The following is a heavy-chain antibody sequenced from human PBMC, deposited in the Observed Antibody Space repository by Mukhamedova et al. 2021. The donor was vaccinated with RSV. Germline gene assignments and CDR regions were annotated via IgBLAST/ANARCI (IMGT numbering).Heavy chain of an antibody. V-gene: IGHV4-34*01. D-gene: IGHD1-26*01. CDR3: ARRGSGNYHGRPFDS. J-gene: IGHJ4*02. Sequence: WGGLEWIGEINHGGSTNYNPSLKSRLTISVDTSKNQFSLKLNSVTAADTAVYYCARRGSGNYHGRPFDSWGQGILVTVSS. CDR2: INHGGST.